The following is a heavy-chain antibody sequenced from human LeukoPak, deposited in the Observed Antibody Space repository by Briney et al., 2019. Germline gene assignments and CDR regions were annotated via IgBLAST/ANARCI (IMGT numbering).Heavy chain of an antibody. V-gene: IGHV3-7*01. CDR2: IKQDGSDK. CDR3: TSLRTAVAHAGEAYDT. J-gene: IGHJ3*02. D-gene: IGHD2-21*01. CDR1: GFTFSIFW. Sequence: GGSLRLSCEASGFTFSIFWMSWVRQAPGKGPESVANIKQDGSDKYYADSVRGRFTVSRDNARNSLYLQMDSLRAEDTAVYYCTSLRTAVAHAGEAYDTWGQGTLATVSS.